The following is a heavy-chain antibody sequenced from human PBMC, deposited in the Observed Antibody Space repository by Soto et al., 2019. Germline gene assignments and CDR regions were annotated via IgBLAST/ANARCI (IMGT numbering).Heavy chain of an antibody. J-gene: IGHJ4*02. CDR3: ATDDSSVLEYFDY. CDR1: GFTFSDHY. CDR2: ISSSTFYT. V-gene: IGHV3-11*06. Sequence: GGSLRLSCAASGFTFSDHYMSWIRQAPGKGLEWVSYISSSTFYTNYADSVKGRFSISRDNAKNSLYLQMNSLRAEDTAVYYCATDDSSVLEYFDYWGQGILVTVSS. D-gene: IGHD3-22*01.